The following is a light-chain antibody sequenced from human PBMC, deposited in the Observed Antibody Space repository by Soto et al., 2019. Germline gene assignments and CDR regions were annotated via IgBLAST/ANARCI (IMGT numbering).Light chain of an antibody. Sequence: EIVLTQSPGTLSLSPGKRATLSCRASQSVRSSYLAWYQQKPGQAPRLLIYGASSRATGIPDRFSGGGSGTDFTLTISRLEPEDFAVYYCQQYGRSPRTFGQGTKLEIK. V-gene: IGKV3-20*01. J-gene: IGKJ2*01. CDR2: GAS. CDR3: QQYGRSPRT. CDR1: QSVRSSY.